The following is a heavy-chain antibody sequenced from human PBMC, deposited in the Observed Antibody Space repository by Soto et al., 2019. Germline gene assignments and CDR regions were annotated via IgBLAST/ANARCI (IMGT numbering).Heavy chain of an antibody. D-gene: IGHD6-13*01. CDR2: IYYSGST. CDR1: GFSIRSSGYY. CDR3: ARHRDSSSWYVLRYYYYGMDV. V-gene: IGHV4-39*01. Sequence: PSETLSLTCPFSGFSIRSSGYYWGWIRQPPGKGLEWIGSIYYSGSTYYNPSLKSRVTISVDTSKSQFSLKLSSVTAADTAVYYCARHRDSSSWYVLRYYYYGMDVWGQGPTVTVSS. J-gene: IGHJ6*02.